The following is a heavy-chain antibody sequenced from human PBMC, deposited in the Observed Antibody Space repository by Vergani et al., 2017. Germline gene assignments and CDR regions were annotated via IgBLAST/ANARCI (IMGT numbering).Heavy chain of an antibody. Sequence: QVQLQESGPGLVKSSETLSLTCSVSFDSIRNLYCNWIRQPPGKGLEWIGSINYSENTNYNPALKTRVTISVDTSKNQYSLPLTSVTAADTAVYYCASDTHSGQMADRWGQGILVTVTS. CDR1: FDSIRNLY. CDR3: ASDTHSGQMADR. CDR2: INYSENT. D-gene: IGHD6-19*01. V-gene: IGHV4-59*11. J-gene: IGHJ5*02.